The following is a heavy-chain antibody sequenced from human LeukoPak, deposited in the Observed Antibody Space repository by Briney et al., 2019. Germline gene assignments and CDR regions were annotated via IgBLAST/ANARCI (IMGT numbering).Heavy chain of an antibody. CDR3: GSEAVVITY. Sequence: PGGSLRLSCAASGLTFSSYEINWARQAPGKGLEWVSYISSSGNTIYYADSVKGRFTISRDNAKNSLYLQMNSLIAEDTAVYYSGSEAVVITYGGQGTLVTVSS. CDR1: GLTFSSYE. V-gene: IGHV3-48*03. J-gene: IGHJ4*02. D-gene: IGHD3-22*01. CDR2: ISSSGNTI.